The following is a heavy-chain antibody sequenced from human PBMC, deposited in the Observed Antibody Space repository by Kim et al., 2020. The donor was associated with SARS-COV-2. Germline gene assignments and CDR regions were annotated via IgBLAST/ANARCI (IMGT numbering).Heavy chain of an antibody. V-gene: IGHV4-4*07. D-gene: IGHD4-17*01. CDR3: GGVTTLYLVYY. Sequence: SETLSLTCTLSGGSISSYYWSWIRQPAGKGLEWIGRIYTSGSTNYNPSLKSRVTMSVDTSKNQFSLKLSSVTAADTAVYYCGGVTTLYLVYYWGQGTLVTVSS. CDR1: GGSISSYY. J-gene: IGHJ4*02. CDR2: IYTSGST.